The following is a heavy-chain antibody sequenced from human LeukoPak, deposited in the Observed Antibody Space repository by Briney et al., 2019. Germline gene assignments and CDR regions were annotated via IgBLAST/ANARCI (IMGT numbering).Heavy chain of an antibody. CDR1: GFTVSSNY. CDR3: ARVVSTGDRRGLDY. Sequence: GGSLKLSCAASGFTVSSNYMSWVRQAPGKGLEWVSVIYSGGSTYYADSVKGRFTISRDNSKNTLYLQMNSLRAEDTAVYYCARVVSTGDRRGLDYWGQGTLVTVSS. CDR2: IYSGGST. V-gene: IGHV3-66*01. D-gene: IGHD7-27*01. J-gene: IGHJ4*02.